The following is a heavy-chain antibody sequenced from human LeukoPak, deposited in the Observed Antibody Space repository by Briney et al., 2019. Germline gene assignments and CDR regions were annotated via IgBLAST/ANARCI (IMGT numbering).Heavy chain of an antibody. CDR3: ARVPGYSGYEYYFDY. CDR1: GFTFSSYA. Sequence: GGSLRLSCAASGFTFSSYAMHWVRQAPGKGLEYVSAISSNGGSTYYANSVKGRFTISRDNSKNTLYLQMGSLRAEDMAVYYCARVPGYSGYEYYFDYWGQGTLVTVSS. D-gene: IGHD5-12*01. J-gene: IGHJ4*02. CDR2: ISSNGGST. V-gene: IGHV3-64*01.